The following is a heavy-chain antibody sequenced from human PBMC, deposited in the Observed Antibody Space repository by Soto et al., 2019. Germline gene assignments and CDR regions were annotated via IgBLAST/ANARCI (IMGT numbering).Heavy chain of an antibody. CDR3: ARVGLDTAMVLVDY. CDR2: IYYSGST. D-gene: IGHD5-18*01. CDR1: GGSVSSGSYY. V-gene: IGHV4-61*01. Sequence: PSETQSLTCPVSGGSVSSGSYYWSWIRQPPGKGLEWIGYIYYSGSTNYNPSLKSRVTISVDTSKNQFSLKLSSVTAADTAVYYCARVGLDTAMVLVDYWGQGTLVTVSS. J-gene: IGHJ4*02.